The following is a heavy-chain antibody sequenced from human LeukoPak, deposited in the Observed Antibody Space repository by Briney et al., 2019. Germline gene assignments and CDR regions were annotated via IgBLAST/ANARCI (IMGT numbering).Heavy chain of an antibody. J-gene: IGHJ4*02. CDR1: GYTFTSNY. V-gene: IGHV1-46*01. Sequence: ASVKVSCKASGYTFTSNYIHWVRQAPGQGLEWMGMIYPRDGSTSYAQKFQGKVTVTRDTSTSTVHMELSGLRSEDTAVYYCARDQEGFDYWGQGTLVTVSS. CDR3: ARDQEGFDY. CDR2: IYPRDGST.